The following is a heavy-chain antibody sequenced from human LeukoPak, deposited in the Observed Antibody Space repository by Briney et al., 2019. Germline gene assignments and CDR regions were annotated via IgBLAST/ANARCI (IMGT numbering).Heavy chain of an antibody. CDR2: ISSSSSTI. CDR3: AREEVAAAGTTAFDI. CDR1: GFTFSSYS. Sequence: GGSLRLSCAASGFTFSSYSMNWVRQAPGKGLEWVSYISSSSSTIYYADSVKGRFTISRDNAKNSLYLQMNSLRAEDTAVYYCAREEVAAAGTTAFDIWGQGTMVTVSS. J-gene: IGHJ3*02. D-gene: IGHD6-13*01. V-gene: IGHV3-48*01.